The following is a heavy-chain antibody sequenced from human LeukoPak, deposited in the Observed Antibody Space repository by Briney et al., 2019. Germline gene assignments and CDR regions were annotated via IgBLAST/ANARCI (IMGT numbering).Heavy chain of an antibody. CDR3: AKDMGFGELGGYYFDY. CDR2: ISWNSGSI. J-gene: IGHJ4*02. D-gene: IGHD3-10*01. CDR1: GFTFDDYA. V-gene: IGHV3-9*01. Sequence: GRSLRLSCAASGFTFDDYAMHWVRQAPGKGLEWVSDISWNSGSIGYADSVKGRFTISRDNAKNSLYLQMNSLRAEDTALYYCAKDMGFGELGGYYFDYWGQGTLVTVSS.